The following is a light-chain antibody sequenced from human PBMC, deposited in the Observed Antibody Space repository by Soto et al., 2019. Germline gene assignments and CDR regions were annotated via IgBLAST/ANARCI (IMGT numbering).Light chain of an antibody. J-gene: IGKJ5*01. V-gene: IGKV2-30*02. Sequence: VMTQSALSLPVTLGQPASISCRSSESLVHSDGNTYLNWFQQKPGQSPRRLIYELSNRLSGVPDKFSGSGSGTDFTLEISRVEAEDVGVYYCMQSMRVPITFGQGTRLEIK. CDR3: MQSMRVPIT. CDR2: ELS. CDR1: ESLVHSDGNTY.